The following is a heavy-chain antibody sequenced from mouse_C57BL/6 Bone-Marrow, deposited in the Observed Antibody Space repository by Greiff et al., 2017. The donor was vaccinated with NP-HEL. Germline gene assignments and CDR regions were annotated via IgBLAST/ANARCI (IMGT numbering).Heavy chain of an antibody. J-gene: IGHJ1*03. CDR3: ARARVDYGNPHWYFDV. CDR2: IYPGSGST. V-gene: IGHV1-55*01. CDR1: GYTFTSYW. Sequence: QVQLQQPGAELVKPGASVKMSCKASGYTFTSYWITWVKQRPGQGLEWIGDIYPGSGSTNYNEKFKSKATLTVDTSSSTAYMQLSSLTSEDSAVYYCARARVDYGNPHWYFDVWGTGTTVTVSS. D-gene: IGHD2-1*01.